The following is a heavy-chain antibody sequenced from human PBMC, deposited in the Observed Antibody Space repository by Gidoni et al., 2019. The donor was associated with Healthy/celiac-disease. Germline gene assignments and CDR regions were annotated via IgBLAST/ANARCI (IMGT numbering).Heavy chain of an antibody. Sequence: QVQLVESGGGVVQPGSSLRLSCAASGFTFSSCSMHWVRQAQGKGIEWVAVISYDGSNKYYADSVKGRFTISRDNSKNTLYLQMNSLRAEDTAVYYCARDVRWLRLAPFGAPDYWGQGTLVTVSS. D-gene: IGHD5-12*01. V-gene: IGHV3-30*01. CDR2: ISYDGSNK. J-gene: IGHJ4*02. CDR3: ARDVRWLRLAPFGAPDY. CDR1: GFTFSSCS.